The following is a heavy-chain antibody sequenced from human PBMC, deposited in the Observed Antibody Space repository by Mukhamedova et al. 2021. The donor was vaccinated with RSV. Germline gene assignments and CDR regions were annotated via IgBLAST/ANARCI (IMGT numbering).Heavy chain of an antibody. V-gene: IGHV3-23*01. CDR2: GSGGST. CDR3: AKDHGHYYGSGSYRYYFDY. J-gene: IGHJ4*02. Sequence: GSGGSTYYADSVKGRFTISRDISKNTLYLQMNSLRAEDTAVYYCAKDHGHYYGSGSYRYYFDYWGQGTLVTVSS. D-gene: IGHD3-10*01.